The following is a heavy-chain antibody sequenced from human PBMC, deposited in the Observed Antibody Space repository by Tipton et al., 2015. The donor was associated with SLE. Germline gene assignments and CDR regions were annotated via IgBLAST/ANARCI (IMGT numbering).Heavy chain of an antibody. V-gene: IGHV3-73*01. CDR2: IRNEANSYAT. Sequence: SLRLSCAASGFTFSDSAMHWVRQASGKGLEWVGRIRNEANSYATAYAASVKGRFTVSRDDSKNTAYLQMNSLQTEDTAVYYCTPVDWTWGQGTLVTVSS. CDR3: TPVDWT. CDR1: GFTFSDSA. D-gene: IGHD3/OR15-3a*01. J-gene: IGHJ4*02.